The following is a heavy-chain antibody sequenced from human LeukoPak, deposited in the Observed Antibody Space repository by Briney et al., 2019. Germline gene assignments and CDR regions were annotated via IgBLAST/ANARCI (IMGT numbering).Heavy chain of an antibody. CDR1: GGSFSGYY. CDR2: INHSGST. D-gene: IGHD6-6*01. CDR3: ASTYSSSWNFDY. J-gene: IGHJ4*02. Sequence: PSETLSLTCAVYGGSFSGYYWSWIRQPPGKGLEWIGEINHSGSTNYNPSLKSRVTISVDTSKNQFSLKLSSVTAADTAVYYCASTYSSSWNFDYWGQGTLVTVSS. V-gene: IGHV4-34*01.